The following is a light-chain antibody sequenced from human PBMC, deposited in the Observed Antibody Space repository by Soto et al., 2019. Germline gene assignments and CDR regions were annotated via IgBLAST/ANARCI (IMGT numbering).Light chain of an antibody. CDR1: SSDVGAYNY. J-gene: IGLJ1*01. V-gene: IGLV2-14*03. Sequence: QSVLTQPASVSGSPGQSITISCTGTSSDVGAYNYVSWYQHHPGKAPKLMIYDVSNRPSGVPNRFSGSKSANTASLTISGLQAEDEAEYYCSSFTSSTSYVFGSGTKVHV. CDR3: SSFTSSTSYV. CDR2: DVS.